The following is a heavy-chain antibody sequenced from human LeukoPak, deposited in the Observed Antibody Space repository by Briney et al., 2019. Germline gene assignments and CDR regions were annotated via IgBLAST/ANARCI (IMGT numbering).Heavy chain of an antibody. V-gene: IGHV4-39*01. CDR2: IYYRGST. CDR3: ARRGFIAAAGFDY. D-gene: IGHD6-13*01. CDR1: GGSISSSSCY. Sequence: TETLSLTCTVSGGSISSSSCYWGWIRQPPGKGLEWIGSIYYRGSTYYNPSLKSRVTISVDTSKNQFSLKLSSVTAADTAVYYCARRGFIAAAGFDYWGQGTLVTVSS. J-gene: IGHJ4*02.